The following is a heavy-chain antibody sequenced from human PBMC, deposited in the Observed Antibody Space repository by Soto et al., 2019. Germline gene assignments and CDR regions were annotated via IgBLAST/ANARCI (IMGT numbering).Heavy chain of an antibody. CDR1: GFTFSDYG. CDR2: MSGSTTSV. J-gene: IGHJ4*02. V-gene: IGHV3-23*01. Sequence: EVQLLESGGGLVQPGGSLRLFCAASGFTFSDYGMSWVRQATGKGLEWLAAMSGSTTSVYYADSVKGRFTISRDNSKNTLFLEMTSLRADDTAVYYCAKTFGSNWLLDYSGLGTLLTVSS. CDR3: AKTFGSNWLLDY. D-gene: IGHD6-13*01.